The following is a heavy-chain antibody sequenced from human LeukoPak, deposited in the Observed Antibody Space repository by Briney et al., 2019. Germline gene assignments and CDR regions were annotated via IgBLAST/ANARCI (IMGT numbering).Heavy chain of an antibody. CDR3: ARGPTYGQAFDF. D-gene: IGHD3-10*01. J-gene: IGHJ4*02. V-gene: IGHV3-48*03. CDR2: ISSSGSTI. CDR1: GFTFSSYE. Sequence: PGGSLRLSGAASGFTFSSYEMHWVRQAPGKGLEWVSYISSSGSTIYYADSVKGRFTISRDNAKNSLFLQMDSLRDDDTAVYYCARGPTYGQAFDFWGQGTLVTVSS.